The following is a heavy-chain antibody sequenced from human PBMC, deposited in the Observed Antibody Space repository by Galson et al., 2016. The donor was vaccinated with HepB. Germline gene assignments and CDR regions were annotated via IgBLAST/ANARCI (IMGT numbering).Heavy chain of an antibody. D-gene: IGHD5-24*01. CDR1: GFSLPASGVG. J-gene: IGHJ4*02. CDR3: AHAKEGYNYYFDV. CDR2: VYWDDDK. Sequence: PSLVKPTQTLTLTCNFSGFSLPASGVGVAWIRQPPGKALEWLGIVYWDDDKRYSPSLKNRITITKDTSNNQVVLRMSNMNPVDTATYYCAHAKEGYNYYFDVWGQGALVTVSS. V-gene: IGHV2-5*02.